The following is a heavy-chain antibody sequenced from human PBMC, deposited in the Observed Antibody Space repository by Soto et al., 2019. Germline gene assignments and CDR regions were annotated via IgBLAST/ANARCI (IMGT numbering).Heavy chain of an antibody. Sequence: GGSLRLSCAASGFTFSSYAMHWVRQAPGKGLEWVAVISYDGSNKYYADSVKGRFTISRDNSKNTLYLQMNSLRAEDTAVYYCARDGIAAAGPPERYAFDIWGQGTMVTVSS. J-gene: IGHJ3*02. V-gene: IGHV3-30-3*01. CDR3: ARDGIAAAGPPERYAFDI. CDR1: GFTFSSYA. CDR2: ISYDGSNK. D-gene: IGHD6-13*01.